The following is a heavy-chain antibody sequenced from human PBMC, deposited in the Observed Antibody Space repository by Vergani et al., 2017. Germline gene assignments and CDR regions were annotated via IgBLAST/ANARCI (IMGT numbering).Heavy chain of an antibody. CDR2: IYYSGST. V-gene: IGHV4-30-4*08. CDR3: ARDHGIAVLAFDF. D-gene: IGHD6-19*01. CDR1: GGSISSGDYY. Sequence: QVQLQESGPGLVKPSQTLSLTCTVSGGSISSGDYYWSWIRQPPGKGLEWIGYIYYSGSTYYNPSLKSRVTISVDTSKNQFSLKLSSVTAVDTAVYYCARDHGIAVLAFDFWGQGTMVTVSS. J-gene: IGHJ3*01.